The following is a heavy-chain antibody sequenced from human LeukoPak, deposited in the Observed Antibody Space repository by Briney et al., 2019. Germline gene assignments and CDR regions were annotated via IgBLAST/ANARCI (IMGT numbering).Heavy chain of an antibody. J-gene: IGHJ4*02. CDR2: IYYSGST. D-gene: IGHD1-14*01. V-gene: IGHV4-39*07. CDR3: AGVASVRDGIDY. CDR1: GGSLSSGGYY. Sequence: SETLSLTCSVSGGSLSSGGYYWGWIRQPPGMGLEWIGSIYYSGSTYYTPSLRSRVTISIDTSKNQFSLNLTSVTGADTAVYYCAGVASVRDGIDYWGEGTLVSVSS.